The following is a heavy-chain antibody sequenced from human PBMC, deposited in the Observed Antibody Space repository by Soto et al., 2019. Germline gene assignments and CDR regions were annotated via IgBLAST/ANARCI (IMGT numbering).Heavy chain of an antibody. CDR3: ARGHLYYDFWSGYPPLGMDV. J-gene: IGHJ6*02. CDR1: GGSFSGYD. CDR2: INHSGST. V-gene: IGHV4-34*01. D-gene: IGHD3-3*01. Sequence: PSETLSLTCAVYGGSFSGYDWSWIRQPPGKGLEWIGEINHSGSTNYNPSLKSRVTISVDTSKNQFSLKLSSVTAADTAVYYCARGHLYYDFWSGYPPLGMDVWGQGTTVAVSS.